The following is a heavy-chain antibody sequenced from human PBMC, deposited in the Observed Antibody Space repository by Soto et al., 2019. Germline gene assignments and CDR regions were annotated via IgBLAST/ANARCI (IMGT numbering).Heavy chain of an antibody. V-gene: IGHV1-69*08. CDR1: GGTSSSPT. Sequence: QVQLVQSGAEVKKPGSSVKVSCKTSGGTSSSPTISWVRQAPGQGLEWMGRIIPILGIVNYAQKFQGRVTSTADKSTSAAYMELSGLRSDDTALYYFAGDSGGGKQLARGWFDPWGQGTQVTVSS. CDR3: AGDSGGGKQLARGWFDP. D-gene: IGHD6-13*01. J-gene: IGHJ5*02. CDR2: IIPILGIV.